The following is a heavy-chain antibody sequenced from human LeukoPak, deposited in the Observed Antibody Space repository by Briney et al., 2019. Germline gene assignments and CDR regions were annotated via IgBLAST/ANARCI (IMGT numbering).Heavy chain of an antibody. D-gene: IGHD3-10*01. Sequence: SETLSLTCTVSGYSISSGYYWAWVRQPPGKGLEWIGSIYHSGSTPYNPSLKSRVTISVDTSKNQFSLKLISVTAADTAVYYCARHVGEGSGSYLDFDYWGQGTLVTVSS. CDR1: GYSISSGYY. V-gene: IGHV4-38-2*02. CDR2: IYHSGST. J-gene: IGHJ4*02. CDR3: ARHVGEGSGSYLDFDY.